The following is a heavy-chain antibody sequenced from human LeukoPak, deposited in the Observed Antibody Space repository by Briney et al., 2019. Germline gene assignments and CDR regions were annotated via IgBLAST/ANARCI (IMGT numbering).Heavy chain of an antibody. J-gene: IGHJ1*01. CDR3: ARGDYFDSSGYYLPIPFGYFQH. CDR2: IYHSGST. D-gene: IGHD3-22*01. CDR1: GDSISSSNW. V-gene: IGHV4-4*02. Sequence: SGTLSLTCAVSGDSISSSNWWSWVRQPPGKGLEWIGQIYHSGSTNYNPSLESRVTVSVDKSKNQFSLKLSSVTAADTAVYYCARGDYFDSSGYYLPIPFGYFQHWGQGTLVTVSS.